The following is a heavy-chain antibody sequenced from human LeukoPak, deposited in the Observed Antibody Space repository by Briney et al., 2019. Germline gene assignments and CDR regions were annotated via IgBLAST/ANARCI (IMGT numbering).Heavy chain of an antibody. CDR3: ARGTVRAYYFDY. CDR2: INPNSGGT. V-gene: IGHV1-2*02. CDR1: GYTLTELS. J-gene: IGHJ4*02. D-gene: IGHD4-11*01. Sequence: ASVKVSCKVSGYTLTELSMHWVRQAPGQGLEWMGWINPNSGGTNYAQKFQGRVTMTRDTSISTAYMELSRLRSDDTAVYYCARGTVRAYYFDYWGQGTLVTVSS.